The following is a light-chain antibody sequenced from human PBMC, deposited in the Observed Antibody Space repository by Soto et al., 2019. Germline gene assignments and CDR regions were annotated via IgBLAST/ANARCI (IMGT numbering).Light chain of an antibody. Sequence: DVVMTQTPLSLPVTLGQPASISCRSSQSLVHSNGNTYLSWLQQRPGQPPRLLIYQVSNRFSGVPDKFTGSGEGTDFTLKISRVEAEDVGVYYCIQSTHFRRTFGQGTKVEIK. CDR3: IQSTHFRRT. V-gene: IGKV2-24*01. J-gene: IGKJ1*01. CDR1: QSLVHSNGNTY. CDR2: QVS.